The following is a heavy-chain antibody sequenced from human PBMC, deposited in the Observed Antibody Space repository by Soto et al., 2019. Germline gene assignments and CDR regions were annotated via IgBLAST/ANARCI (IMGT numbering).Heavy chain of an antibody. J-gene: IGHJ6*02. Sequence: ALRLTCADSGFTFSSYVMHWVRQAPGKGLEWVAVISYDGSNKYYADSVKGRFTISRDNSKHTLYLQMNSLRPEDTAVYYCAKDLEGYCTTTSCYTDFGLDVWGQGTTVTVSS. CDR2: ISYDGSNK. D-gene: IGHD2-2*02. CDR3: AKDLEGYCTTTSCYTDFGLDV. V-gene: IGHV3-30*18. CDR1: GFTFSSYV.